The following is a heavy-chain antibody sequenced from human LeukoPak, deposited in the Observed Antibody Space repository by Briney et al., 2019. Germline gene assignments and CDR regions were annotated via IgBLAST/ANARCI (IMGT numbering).Heavy chain of an antibody. CDR3: ARSNGPVLVSPGAPINYYYFYMDV. D-gene: IGHD3-3*02. Sequence: SVKVSCTAPGVTFGTYAISWVRQAPGQGLEWMGGIIAVFTTANYAQKFQGRVTITADKSTSTAYMELSSLRSEDTAVYYCARSNGPVLVSPGAPINYYYFYMDVWGKGTTVTVSS. CDR2: IIAVFTTA. V-gene: IGHV1-69*06. J-gene: IGHJ6*03. CDR1: GVTFGTYA.